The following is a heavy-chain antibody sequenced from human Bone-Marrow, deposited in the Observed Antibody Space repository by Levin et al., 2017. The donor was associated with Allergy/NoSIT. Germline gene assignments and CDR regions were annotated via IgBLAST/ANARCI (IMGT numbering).Heavy chain of an antibody. Sequence: SETLSLTCVVSGYSITSGYYWGWIRQPPGKGLEWIWSIYHSGSTYYNPSLSSRVTISVDTSKNQFSLKLSSVTAADTAVYYCASRPTIIAGDYWGQGTLVTVSS. D-gene: IGHD5-24*01. V-gene: IGHV4-38-2*01. CDR1: GYSITSGYY. CDR2: IYHSGST. J-gene: IGHJ4*02. CDR3: ASRPTIIAGDY.